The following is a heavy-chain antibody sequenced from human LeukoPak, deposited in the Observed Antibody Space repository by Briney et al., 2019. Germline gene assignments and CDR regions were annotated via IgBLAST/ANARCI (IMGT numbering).Heavy chain of an antibody. J-gene: IGHJ4*02. V-gene: IGHV1-8*01. CDR2: MNPNSGNT. D-gene: IGHD6-13*01. Sequence: ASVKVSCKASGYTFTSYDINWVRQATGQGLEWMGWMNPNSGNTGYAQKFQGRVTMTEDTSTDTAYMELSSLRSEDTAVYYCATDLFAAAGTDYWGQGTLVTVSS. CDR1: GYTFTSYD. CDR3: ATDLFAAAGTDY.